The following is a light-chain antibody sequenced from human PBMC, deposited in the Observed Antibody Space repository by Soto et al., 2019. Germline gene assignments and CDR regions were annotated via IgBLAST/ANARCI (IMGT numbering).Light chain of an antibody. CDR1: QSVSNN. V-gene: IGKV3-15*01. CDR2: GAS. CDR3: HQSNDWWT. J-gene: IGKJ1*01. Sequence: EIVLTQSPATLSLSPGERATLSCRASQSVSNNLAWYQQKPGQAPRLLIYGASTRATGIPARFSGSGSGTEFTLTISSLQSEDFAVYYCHQSNDWWTFGQGTKVDIK.